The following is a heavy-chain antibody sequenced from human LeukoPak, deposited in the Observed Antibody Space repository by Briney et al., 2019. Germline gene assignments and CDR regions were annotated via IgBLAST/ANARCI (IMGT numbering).Heavy chain of an antibody. CDR2: ISSSSSYI. CDR3: ARVGVLGDYSDY. J-gene: IGHJ4*02. CDR1: GFTFSSYW. V-gene: IGHV3-21*01. D-gene: IGHD3-16*01. Sequence: GGSLRLSCAASGFTFSSYWMSWVRQAPGKGLEWVSSISSSSSYIYYADSVKGRFTVSRDNAKNSLYLQMNSLRAEDTAVYYCARVGVLGDYSDYWGQGTLVTVSS.